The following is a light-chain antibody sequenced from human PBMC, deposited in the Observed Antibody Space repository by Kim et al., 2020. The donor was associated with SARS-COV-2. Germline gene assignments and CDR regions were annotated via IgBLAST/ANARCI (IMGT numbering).Light chain of an antibody. CDR3: SSYTRSQTYV. Sequence: QSALTQPASVSGSPGQSITISCTGTSSDVGGHNTVSWYQQHPGKVPKVIIYNVNKRPSGVSNRISGSKSGNTASLTISGLEAEDEADYYCSSYTRSQTYVFGTGTQLTVL. CDR2: NVN. CDR1: SSDVGGHNT. V-gene: IGLV2-14*01. J-gene: IGLJ1*01.